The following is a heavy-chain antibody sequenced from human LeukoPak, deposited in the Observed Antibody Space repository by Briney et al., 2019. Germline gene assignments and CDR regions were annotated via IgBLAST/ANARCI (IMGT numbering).Heavy chain of an antibody. D-gene: IGHD3-10*01. CDR3: AKDPSYSSGSYFEY. J-gene: IGHJ4*02. V-gene: IGHV3-30*02. CDR2: IRYDGSYQ. Sequence: GGSLRLSCAASGFTFSRYGMHWVRQAPGKGLQWVAFIRYDGSYQYYADSVKGRFTISRDNSKNTLYLQMNSLRAEDTAVYYCAKDPSYSSGSYFEYCGQGSLVTVSS. CDR1: GFTFSRYG.